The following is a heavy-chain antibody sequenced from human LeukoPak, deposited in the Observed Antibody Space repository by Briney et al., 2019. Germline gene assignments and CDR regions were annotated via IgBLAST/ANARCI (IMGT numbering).Heavy chain of an antibody. CDR2: IHHSGST. CDR3: ARWDNGNRHFDS. Sequence: SETLSLTCTVSGDSVSNYYWNCLRPPPGKGPEWIGFIHHSGSTSISPPLRSRVTMSVDTSKTPFSLDLISVTSADTAVYYCARWDNGNRHFDSWGQGTLVTVSA. V-gene: IGHV4-59*02. CDR1: GDSVSNYY. J-gene: IGHJ4*02. D-gene: IGHD1-26*01.